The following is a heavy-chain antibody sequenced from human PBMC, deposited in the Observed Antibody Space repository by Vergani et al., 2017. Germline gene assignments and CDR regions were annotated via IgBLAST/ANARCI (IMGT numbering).Heavy chain of an antibody. CDR3: ARAYGRYDWFDY. V-gene: IGHV3-23*04. J-gene: IGHJ4*01. Sequence: VQLVESGGGLVKPGGSLRLSCTASGFIFSTYAMSWVRQAPGKGLDWVSGISASGAPTYYADSVKGRVTISRDNSKNTLYLQMNSLRVEDTAVYYCARAYGRYDWFDYWGQRTLVTVSS. D-gene: IGHD1-20*01. CDR2: ISASGAPT. CDR1: GFIFSTYA.